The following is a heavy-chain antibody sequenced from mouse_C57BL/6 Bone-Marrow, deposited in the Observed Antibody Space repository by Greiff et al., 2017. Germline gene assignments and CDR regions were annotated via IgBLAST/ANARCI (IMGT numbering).Heavy chain of an antibody. CDR1: GYTFTSYW. CDR2: IDPSDIYP. Sequence: QVQLQQPGAELVKPGASVKLSCKASGYTFTSYWMQWVKQRPGQGLEWIGEIDPSDIYPNSNQNFKGKATLNVDTSSRTAYMQRSSLPSEDSAVYYCARGVYSNYVGGVAYWGQGTLVTVSA. CDR3: ARGVYSNYVGGVAY. V-gene: IGHV1-50*01. D-gene: IGHD2-5*01. J-gene: IGHJ3*01.